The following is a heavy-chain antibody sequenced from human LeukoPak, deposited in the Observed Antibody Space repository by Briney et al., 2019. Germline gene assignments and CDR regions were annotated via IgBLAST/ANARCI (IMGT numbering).Heavy chain of an antibody. J-gene: IGHJ3*02. Sequence: GGSLRLSCAASGFTFSSYSMNWVRQAPGKGLEWVSSISSSSSYIYYADSVKGRFTISRENAKNSLYLQMNSLRAEDTAVYYCARDPRGYCSSTSCYPDAFDIWGQGTMVTVSS. V-gene: IGHV3-21*01. CDR1: GFTFSSYS. CDR3: ARDPRGYCSSTSCYPDAFDI. CDR2: ISSSSSYI. D-gene: IGHD2-2*01.